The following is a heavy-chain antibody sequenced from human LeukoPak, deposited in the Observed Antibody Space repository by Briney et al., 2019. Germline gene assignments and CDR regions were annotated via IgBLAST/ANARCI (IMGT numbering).Heavy chain of an antibody. V-gene: IGHV3-15*01. D-gene: IGHD5-12*01. Sequence: PGGSLRLSCAASGFTFSNAWMSWVRRAPGKGLEWVGRIKSKTDGGTTDYAAPVKGRFTISRDDSKNTLYLQMNSLKTEDTAVYYCTTDGRHSGYLWVDYWGQGTLVTVSS. J-gene: IGHJ4*02. CDR3: TTDGRHSGYLWVDY. CDR1: GFTFSNAW. CDR2: IKSKTDGGTT.